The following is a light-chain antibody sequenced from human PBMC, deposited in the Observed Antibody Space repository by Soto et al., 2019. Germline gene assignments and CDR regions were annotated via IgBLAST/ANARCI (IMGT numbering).Light chain of an antibody. Sequence: IVLAQSPATLSLSPGERATLSCRASQTVRNNYLAWYQQKPGQAPRLLIYDASSRATGIPDRFSGGGSGTDFTLTISRLEPEDFAVYYCQEFSSYPLTFGGGTKVDIK. J-gene: IGKJ4*01. CDR3: QEFSSYPLT. CDR1: QTVRNNY. CDR2: DAS. V-gene: IGKV3-20*01.